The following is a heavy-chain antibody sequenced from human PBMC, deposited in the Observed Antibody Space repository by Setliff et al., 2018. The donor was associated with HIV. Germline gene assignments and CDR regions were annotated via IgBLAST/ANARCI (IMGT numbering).Heavy chain of an antibody. D-gene: IGHD6-19*01. Sequence: ASVKVSCKASGYSFTKYVMHWVRQAPGQRLEWMGWINAGNDNTKYSQKFQGRVTITRDTPANTAYMELSSLRSEDTAVYYCARDSGMAVVGTWRRLDPWGQGTLVTVSS. V-gene: IGHV1-3*01. CDR1: GYSFTKYV. J-gene: IGHJ5*02. CDR2: INAGNDNT. CDR3: ARDSGMAVVGTWRRLDP.